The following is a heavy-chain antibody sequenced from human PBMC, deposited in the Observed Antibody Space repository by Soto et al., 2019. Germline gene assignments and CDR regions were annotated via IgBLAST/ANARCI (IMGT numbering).Heavy chain of an antibody. J-gene: IGHJ4*02. V-gene: IGHV3-74*01. CDR3: ARDLGGAGSY. CDR1: GFTFSNYW. D-gene: IGHD1-26*01. CDR2: LNRDGSRT. Sequence: AQLVESGGGLVQPGGSLRLSCAASGFTFSNYWMHWVRQVPGQGPVWVSRLNRDGSRTDYADSVRGRFTIFRDNARNTLYLQMNSLRAEDTAMYSCARDLGGAGSYWGQGTLVTVSS.